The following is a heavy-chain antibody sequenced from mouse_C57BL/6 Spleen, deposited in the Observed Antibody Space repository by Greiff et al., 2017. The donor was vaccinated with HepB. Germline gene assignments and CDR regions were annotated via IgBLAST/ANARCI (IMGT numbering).Heavy chain of an antibody. CDR3: ARDRSSSYYYAMDY. J-gene: IGHJ4*01. CDR1: GYSITSGYY. CDR2: ISYDGSN. V-gene: IGHV3-6*01. Sequence: ESGPGLVKPSQSLSLTCSVTGYSITSGYYWNWIRQFPGNKLEWMGYISYDGSNNYNPSLKNRISITRDTSKNQFFLKLNSVTTEDTATYYCARDRSSSYYYAMDYWGQGTSVTVSS. D-gene: IGHD1-1*01.